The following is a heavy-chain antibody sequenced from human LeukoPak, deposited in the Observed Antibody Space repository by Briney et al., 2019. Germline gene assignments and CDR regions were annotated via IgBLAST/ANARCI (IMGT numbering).Heavy chain of an antibody. CDR1: GGSISSYY. CDR3: ARVRRDSSGYYYFDI. V-gene: IGHV4-4*07. D-gene: IGHD3-22*01. J-gene: IGHJ3*02. CDR2: IYTSGST. Sequence: SETLSLTCTVSGGSISSYYWSWIRQPAGKGLEWIGRIYTSGSTNYNPSLKSRVTMSVGTSKNQFSLKLSSVTAADTAVYYCARVRRDSSGYYYFDIWGQGTMVTVSS.